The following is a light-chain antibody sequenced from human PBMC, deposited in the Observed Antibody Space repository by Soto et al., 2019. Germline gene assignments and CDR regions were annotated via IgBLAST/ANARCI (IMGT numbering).Light chain of an antibody. CDR2: DVS. V-gene: IGLV2-11*01. Sequence: LTQPRSVSGSSGQSVTISCTGTSSDVGGYNYVSWYQQHPGKAPKLMIFDVSKRPSGVPDRFSGSKSGNTASLTISGLQAEDEADYYCCSYAGSYTYVFGTGTKVTVL. CDR3: CSYAGSYTYV. CDR1: SSDVGGYNY. J-gene: IGLJ1*01.